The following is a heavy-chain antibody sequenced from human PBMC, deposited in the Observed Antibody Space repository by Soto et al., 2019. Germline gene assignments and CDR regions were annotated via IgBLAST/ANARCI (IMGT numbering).Heavy chain of an antibody. Sequence: VQLVESGGGLVQPGGSLRLSCAASGFTFSSYAMHWVRQAPGKGLEYVSAISSNGGSTYYANSVKGRFTISRDNSKNTLYLQMGSLRAEDMAVYYCARCDYGDYVLDYWGQGTLVTVSS. CDR2: ISSNGGST. CDR1: GFTFSSYA. CDR3: ARCDYGDYVLDY. D-gene: IGHD4-17*01. J-gene: IGHJ4*02. V-gene: IGHV3-64*01.